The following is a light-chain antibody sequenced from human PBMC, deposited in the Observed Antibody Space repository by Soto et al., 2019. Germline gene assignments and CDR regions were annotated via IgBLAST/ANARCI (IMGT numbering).Light chain of an antibody. CDR2: GAS. CDR3: QQYNHWSHT. J-gene: IGKJ2*01. Sequence: EIVMTQSPATLSVSPGDRATLSCRASQSVSSDLAWYQQKPGQAPRLLVYGASTRATGMPARFSGSASGTEFTLSISSLQSEHFAVYYCQQYNHWSHTFGQSTKLEIK. CDR1: QSVSSD. V-gene: IGKV3-15*01.